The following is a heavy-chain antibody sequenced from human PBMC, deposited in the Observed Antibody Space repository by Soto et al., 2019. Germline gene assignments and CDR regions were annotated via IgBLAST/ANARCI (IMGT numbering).Heavy chain of an antibody. CDR3: AKHDSAQCSGGSCYSLFFDY. J-gene: IGHJ4*02. CDR1: GFTFSSYA. D-gene: IGHD2-15*01. V-gene: IGHV3-23*01. CDR2: ISGSGGST. Sequence: PGGSLRLSCAASGFTFSSYAMRWVRQAPGKGLEWVSAISGSGGSTYYADSVKGRFTISRDNSKNTLYLQMNSLRAEDTAVYYCAKHDSAQCSGGSCYSLFFDYWGQGTLVTVSS.